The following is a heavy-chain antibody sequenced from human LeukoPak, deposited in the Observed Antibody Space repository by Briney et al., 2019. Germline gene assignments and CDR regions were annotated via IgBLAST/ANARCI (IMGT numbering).Heavy chain of an antibody. CDR1: GFTFSIYG. Sequence: HAGGTLRLTCAASGFTFSIYGVHWDRKAQGKGREWVANIRYDGGNQYYADSVKGRFTISRDNSKTTLYLQMNSLRAEDTAVYYCARLNYDFWSGVWEGYYMDVWGKGTTVTVSS. D-gene: IGHD3-3*01. CDR2: IRYDGGNQ. CDR3: ARLNYDFWSGVWEGYYMDV. V-gene: IGHV3-30*19. J-gene: IGHJ6*03.